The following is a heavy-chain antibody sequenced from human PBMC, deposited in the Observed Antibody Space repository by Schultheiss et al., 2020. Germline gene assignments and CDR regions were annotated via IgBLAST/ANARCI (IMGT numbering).Heavy chain of an antibody. CDR2: SYYSGST. D-gene: IGHD3-22*01. Sequence: SETLSLTCTVSGYSISSGYYWGWIRQPPGKGLEWIGNSYYSGSTNYNPSLKSRVTISVDTSKNQFSLKLSSVTAADTAVYYCAASPGYYYDSSGYLPLTSDYWGQGTLVTVSS. J-gene: IGHJ4*02. CDR1: GYSISSGYY. V-gene: IGHV4-38-2*02. CDR3: AASPGYYYDSSGYLPLTSDY.